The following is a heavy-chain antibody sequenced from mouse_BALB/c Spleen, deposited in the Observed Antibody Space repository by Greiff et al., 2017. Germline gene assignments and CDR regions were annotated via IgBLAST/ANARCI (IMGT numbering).Heavy chain of an antibody. CDR1: GYTFTDYA. CDR3: ARYSRGNLDY. J-gene: IGHJ2*01. Sequence: QVQLQQSGAELVRPGVSVKISCKGSGYTFTDYAMHWVKQSHAKSLEWIGVISTYYGDASYNQKFKGKATMTVDKSSSTAYMELARLTSEDSAIYYCARYSRGNLDYWGQGTTLTVSS. CDR2: ISTYYGDA. V-gene: IGHV1S137*01. D-gene: IGHD2-1*01.